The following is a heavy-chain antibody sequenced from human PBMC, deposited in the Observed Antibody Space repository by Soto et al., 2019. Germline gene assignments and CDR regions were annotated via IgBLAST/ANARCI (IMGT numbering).Heavy chain of an antibody. V-gene: IGHV3-33*01. Sequence: GGSLRLSCAASGFTFSSYGMHWVRQAPGKGLEWVAVIWYDGSNKYYADSVKGRFTISRDNSKNTLYLQMNSLRAEDTAVYYCAREGLTDSPQGIAVAGFDYWGQGTLVTVSS. CDR2: IWYDGSNK. D-gene: IGHD6-19*01. J-gene: IGHJ4*02. CDR3: AREGLTDSPQGIAVAGFDY. CDR1: GFTFSSYG.